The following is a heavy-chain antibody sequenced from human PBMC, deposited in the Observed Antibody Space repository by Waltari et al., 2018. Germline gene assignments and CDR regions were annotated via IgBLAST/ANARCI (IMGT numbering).Heavy chain of an antibody. V-gene: IGHV1-2*06. CDR3: ARDQSMTNYYYGMDV. Sequence: QVQLMQSGAEVKKPGASVKVSCKASGYTFTGYYIHWVQQTPGQGLEWMGRIQSNSGGANFAQKFQGRVTMTRDTSTSTVYMELSRLTFDDTAVYYCARDQSMTNYYYGMDVWGQGTTVTVS. J-gene: IGHJ6*02. CDR2: IQSNSGGA. CDR1: GYTFTGYY.